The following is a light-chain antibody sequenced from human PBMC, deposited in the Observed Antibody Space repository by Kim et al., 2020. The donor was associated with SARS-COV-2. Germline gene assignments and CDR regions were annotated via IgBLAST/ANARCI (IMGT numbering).Light chain of an antibody. CDR1: QGIINY. V-gene: IGKV1-27*01. J-gene: IGKJ1*01. Sequence: ASVGDIFTITCRASQGIINYLAWYQQKPGKVPKLLIYAASTLQSGVPSRFSGSGSGTDFTLTISSLQPQDVATYYCQKYNSATRTFGQGTKVDIK. CDR3: QKYNSATRT. CDR2: AAS.